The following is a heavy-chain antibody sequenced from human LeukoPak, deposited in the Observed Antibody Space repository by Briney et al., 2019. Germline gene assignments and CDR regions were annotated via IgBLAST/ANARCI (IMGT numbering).Heavy chain of an antibody. CDR3: ARRYSSWYFDY. V-gene: IGHV5-51*01. CDR1: GYSFISYW. CDR2: VYPGDSNT. D-gene: IGHD6-13*01. Sequence: GESLKISCKGSGYSFISYWIGWVRQMPGKGLEWMGTVYPGDSNTRYSPSFQGQVTVSVDKSINTAYLQWGSLKASDTAMYYCARRYSSWYFDYWGQGTLVTVSS. J-gene: IGHJ4*02.